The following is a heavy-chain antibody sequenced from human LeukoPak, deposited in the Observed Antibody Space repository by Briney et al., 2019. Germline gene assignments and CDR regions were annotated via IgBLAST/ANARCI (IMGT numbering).Heavy chain of an antibody. CDR3: AKGPYCGGDCYTALDY. Sequence: GGSLRLSCAASGFTFSSYAMSWVRQAPGKGLEWVSAISGSGDSTYYADSVKGRFTISRDNSKNTLYLQMNSLRAEDTAVYYCAKGPYCGGDCYTALDYWGQGTLVTVSS. CDR2: ISGSGDST. D-gene: IGHD2-21*02. V-gene: IGHV3-23*01. J-gene: IGHJ4*02. CDR1: GFTFSSYA.